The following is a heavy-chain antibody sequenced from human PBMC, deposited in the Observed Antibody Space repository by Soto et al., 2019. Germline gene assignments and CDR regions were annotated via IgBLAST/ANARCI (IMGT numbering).Heavy chain of an antibody. CDR3: ARSMVRVVIIPYYYYGMDV. Sequence: TSETLSLTCTVSGGSISSYYWSWIRQPPGKGLEWFGYIYYSGRTNYNPSLKSRVTISVGTSKNQFSLKLSSVTAADTAVYYCARSMVRVVIIPYYYYGMDVWGQGTTVTVSS. CDR1: GGSISSYY. CDR2: IYYSGRT. J-gene: IGHJ6*02. D-gene: IGHD3-10*01. V-gene: IGHV4-59*01.